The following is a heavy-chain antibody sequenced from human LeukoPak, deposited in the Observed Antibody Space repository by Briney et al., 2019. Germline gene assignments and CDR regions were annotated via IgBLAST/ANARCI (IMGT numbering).Heavy chain of an antibody. CDR1: GFTFSSYW. CDR3: ARDQSDGSGSYYNMYYYYYYMDV. V-gene: IGHV3-7*01. J-gene: IGHJ6*03. CDR2: IKQDGSEK. D-gene: IGHD3-10*01. Sequence: GGSLRLSCAASGFTFSSYWMSWVRQAPGKGLEWVANIKQDGSEKYYVDSVKGRFTISRDNAKTSLYLQMNSLRAEDTAVYYCARDQSDGSGSYYNMYYYYYYMDVWGKGTTVTVSS.